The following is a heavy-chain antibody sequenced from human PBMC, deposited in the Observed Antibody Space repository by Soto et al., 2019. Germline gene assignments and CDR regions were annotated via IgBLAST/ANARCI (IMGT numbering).Heavy chain of an antibody. J-gene: IGHJ4*02. Sequence: GVSLRLSCAASGFTFSSYSMNWVRQAPGKGLEWVSSISSSSSYIYYADSVKGRFTISRDNAKNSLYLQMNSLRAEDTAVYYCARGIVVVPAAIFSFDYWGQGTLVTVSS. V-gene: IGHV3-21*01. D-gene: IGHD2-2*02. CDR3: ARGIVVVPAAIFSFDY. CDR1: GFTFSSYS. CDR2: ISSSSSYI.